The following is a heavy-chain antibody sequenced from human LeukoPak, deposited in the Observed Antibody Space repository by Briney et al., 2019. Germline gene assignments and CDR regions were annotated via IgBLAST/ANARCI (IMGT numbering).Heavy chain of an antibody. CDR1: GFTFRNYA. J-gene: IGHJ4*02. D-gene: IGHD7-27*01. Sequence: GGSLRLSCAASGFTFRNYAMHWVRQAPGKGLEYVSAISSNGGITYYANSVKGRFTISRDNSKNTLYLQMGSLRAEDMAVYYCAKDLNWGWDYWGQGTLVTVSS. CDR2: ISSNGGIT. V-gene: IGHV3-64*01. CDR3: AKDLNWGWDY.